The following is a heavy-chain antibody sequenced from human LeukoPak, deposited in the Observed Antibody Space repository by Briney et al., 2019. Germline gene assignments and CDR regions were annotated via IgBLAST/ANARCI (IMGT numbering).Heavy chain of an antibody. D-gene: IGHD2-15*01. CDR1: GGTFSSYA. V-gene: IGHV1-2*02. Sequence: GASVKVSCKASGGTFSSYAISWVRQAPGQGLEWMGWINPNSGGTNYAQKFQGRVTMTRDTSISTAYMELSRLRSDDTAVYYCARCGNGGSCQNWFDPWGQGTLVTVSS. CDR2: INPNSGGT. J-gene: IGHJ5*02. CDR3: ARCGNGGSCQNWFDP.